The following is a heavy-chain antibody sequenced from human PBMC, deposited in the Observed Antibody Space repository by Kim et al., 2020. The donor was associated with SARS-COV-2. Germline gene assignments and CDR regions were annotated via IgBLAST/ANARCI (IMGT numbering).Heavy chain of an antibody. V-gene: IGHV4-59*08. Sequence: SETLSLTCTVSGGSISSYYWSWIRQPPGKGLEWIGYIYYSGSTNYNPSLKSRVTISVDTSKNQFPLKLSSVTAADTAVYYCARRPPGWDRPRSWYFDLWGRGTLVTVSS. J-gene: IGHJ2*01. CDR2: IYYSGST. CDR3: ARRPPGWDRPRSWYFDL. D-gene: IGHD1-26*01. CDR1: GGSISSYY.